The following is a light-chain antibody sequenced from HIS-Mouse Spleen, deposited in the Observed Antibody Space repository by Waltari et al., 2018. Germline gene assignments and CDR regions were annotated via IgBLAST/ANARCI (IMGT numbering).Light chain of an antibody. J-gene: IGLJ2*01. CDR2: DVS. CDR1: SSDVGGYTY. V-gene: IGLV2-11*01. Sequence: QSALTQPRSVSGSPGQSVTISGTGTSSDVGGYTYVSWYQQHPGKVPKLRIYDVSNPPSGVPGRFSGSKSGNTASLTISGLQAEDAADYYCCSYAGSYTFEVVFGGGTKLTVL. CDR3: CSYAGSYTFEVV.